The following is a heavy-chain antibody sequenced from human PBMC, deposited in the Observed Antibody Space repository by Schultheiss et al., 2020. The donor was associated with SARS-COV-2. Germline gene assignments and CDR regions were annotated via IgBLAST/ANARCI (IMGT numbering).Heavy chain of an antibody. CDR1: GGSISSSSYY. CDR2: INHSGST. Sequence: SETLSLTCTVSGGSISSSSYYWSWVRQAPGKGLEWIGEINHSGSTNYNPSLKSRVTISVDTSKNQFSLKLSSVTAADTAVYYCARIYPYYYDSSGYRYYFDYWGQGTLVTVSS. J-gene: IGHJ4*02. V-gene: IGHV4-39*07. CDR3: ARIYPYYYDSSGYRYYFDY. D-gene: IGHD3-22*01.